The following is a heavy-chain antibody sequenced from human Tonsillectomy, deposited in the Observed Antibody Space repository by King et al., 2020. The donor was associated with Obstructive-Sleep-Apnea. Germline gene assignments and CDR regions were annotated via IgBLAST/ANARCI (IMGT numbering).Heavy chain of an antibody. CDR3: ANGGSYDFWSGSLPYFDY. CDR1: GFTFSSYG. D-gene: IGHD3-3*01. Sequence: VQLVESGGGVVQPGRSLRLSCAASGFTFSSYGMHWVRQAPGKGLEWVAFIRYDGSNKYYADSVKGRFTISRDNSKNTLYLQMNSLRAEDTAVYYCANGGSYDFWSGSLPYFDYWGQGTLVTVSS. V-gene: IGHV3-30*02. CDR2: IRYDGSNK. J-gene: IGHJ4*02.